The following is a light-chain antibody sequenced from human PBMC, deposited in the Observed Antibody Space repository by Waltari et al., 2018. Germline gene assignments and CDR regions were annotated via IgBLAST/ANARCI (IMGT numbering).Light chain of an antibody. CDR1: QSISTY. J-gene: IGKJ1*01. CDR2: GGS. V-gene: IGKV1-39*01. CDR3: QQSFTAPLWT. Sequence: DIQMTQSPSSLSASVGDRVTITCRASQSISTYLNWYQQRPGSAPNLLIYGGSNLQRGVPSRFSGSCSGTYFTLTIINLQPEDFATYYCQQSFTAPLWTFGQGTTVEV.